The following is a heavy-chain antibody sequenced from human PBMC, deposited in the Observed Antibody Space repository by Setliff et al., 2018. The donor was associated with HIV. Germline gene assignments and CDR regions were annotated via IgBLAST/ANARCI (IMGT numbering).Heavy chain of an antibody. CDR3: ARGKGVGGVVITGGLDV. CDR1: GHTFTNYD. J-gene: IGHJ6*04. CDR2: MNTNTGNK. V-gene: IGHV1-8*01. D-gene: IGHD3-10*01. Sequence: ASVKVSCKPSGHTFTNYDIHWMRRATGQGLEWMGWMNTNTGNKGYAQKFQGRVTMTRDTSISTAYMELSSLTSEDTAVYYCARGKGVGGVVITGGLDVWGKGTTVTVSS.